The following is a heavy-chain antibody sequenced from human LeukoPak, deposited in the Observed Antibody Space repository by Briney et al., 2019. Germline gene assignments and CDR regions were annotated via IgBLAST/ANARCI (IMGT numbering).Heavy chain of an antibody. D-gene: IGHD1-26*01. CDR3: ARERGVGAYHFDS. V-gene: IGHV3-30*01. J-gene: IGHJ4*02. CDR2: ISYDEKNK. Sequence: GGSLRLSCAVSGFPFSGHAMHWVRQVPGKCLEWEALISYDEKNKLLGDSVRGRFTISKDNSKNTLSLQMNGLRVEDTGVYYCARERGVGAYHFDSWGQGTLVTVSS. CDR1: GFPFSGHA.